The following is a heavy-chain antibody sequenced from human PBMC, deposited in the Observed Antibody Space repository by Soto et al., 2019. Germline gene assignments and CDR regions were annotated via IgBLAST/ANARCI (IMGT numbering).Heavy chain of an antibody. CDR2: ISSSSSYI. CDR1: GFTFSSYS. CDR3: ARGLTYYYDSSGYDAFDI. Sequence: LRLSCAASGFTFSSYSMNWVRQAPGKGLEWVSSISSSSSYIYYADSVKGRFTISRDNAKNSLYLQMNSLRAEDTAVYYYARGLTYYYDSSGYDAFDIWGQGTMVTVSS. J-gene: IGHJ3*02. V-gene: IGHV3-21*01. D-gene: IGHD3-22*01.